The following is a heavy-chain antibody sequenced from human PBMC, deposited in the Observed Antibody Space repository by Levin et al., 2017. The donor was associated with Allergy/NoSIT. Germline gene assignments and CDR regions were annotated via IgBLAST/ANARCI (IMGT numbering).Heavy chain of an antibody. V-gene: IGHV3-30-3*01. J-gene: IGHJ3*02. CDR1: GFTFSSYT. CDR3: ARVLRIGSSGWYDAFDI. D-gene: IGHD6-19*01. Sequence: GGSLRLSCAASGFTFSSYTMHWVRQAPGKGLEWAAIISYDGNSKWYADSVKGRFTISRDNSKNTLYLQMNSLRAEDTAVYYCARVLRIGSSGWYDAFDIWGQGTMVTVSS. CDR2: ISYDGNSK.